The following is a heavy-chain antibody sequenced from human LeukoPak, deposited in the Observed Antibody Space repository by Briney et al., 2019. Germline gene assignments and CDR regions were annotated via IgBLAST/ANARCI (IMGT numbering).Heavy chain of an antibody. V-gene: IGHV3-20*01. CDR3: ARDRTMVRGVMGDAFDI. D-gene: IGHD3-10*01. CDR2: ISWNGGST. CDR1: GFTFSSYA. Sequence: PGGSLRLSCAASGFTFSSYAMSWVRQAPGKGLEWVSGISWNGGSTGYADSVKGRFTISRDNAKNSLYLQMNSLRAEDTAFYQCARDRTMVRGVMGDAFDIWGQGTMVTVSS. J-gene: IGHJ3*02.